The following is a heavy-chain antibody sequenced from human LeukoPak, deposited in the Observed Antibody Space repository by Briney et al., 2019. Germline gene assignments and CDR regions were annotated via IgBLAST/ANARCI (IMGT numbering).Heavy chain of an antibody. D-gene: IGHD2/OR15-2a*01. CDR1: GGSIPTSSYY. CDR2: IYYSGST. V-gene: IGHV4-39*01. Sequence: SETLSLTCTVSGGSIPTSSYYWGWIRQPPGKGLEWIGIIYYSGSTYYNPSLKGRVTISVDTSKNQFSLKLSSVTAADTAVYYCARAFRARYFDLWGRGTLVTVSS. CDR3: ARAFRARYFDL. J-gene: IGHJ2*01.